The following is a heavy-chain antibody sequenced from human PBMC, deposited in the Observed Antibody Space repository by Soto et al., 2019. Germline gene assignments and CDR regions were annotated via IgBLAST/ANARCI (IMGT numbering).Heavy chain of an antibody. CDR3: AKGVPGIAVAGTGYFQH. CDR2: ISGSGDST. J-gene: IGHJ1*01. V-gene: IGHV3-23*01. D-gene: IGHD6-19*01. Sequence: GGSLRLSCAATGFTFSTYAMSWVRQAPGKGLEWVSGISGSGDSTYYADSVKGRFTISRDNSKNTLYLQMNSLRAEDTAVYYCAKGVPGIAVAGTGYFQHWGQGTLVTVSS. CDR1: GFTFSTYA.